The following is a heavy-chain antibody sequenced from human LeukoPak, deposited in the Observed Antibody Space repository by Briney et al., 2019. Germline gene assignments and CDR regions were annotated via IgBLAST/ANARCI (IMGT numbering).Heavy chain of an antibody. CDR2: ISSSSSYI. D-gene: IGHD2-15*01. CDR1: GFTFSHYS. J-gene: IGHJ3*02. V-gene: IGHV3-21*01. CDR3: ARAKVVAATDDAFDI. Sequence: GGSLRLSCAASGFTFSHYSMNWVRQAPGKGLEWVSSISSSSSYIYYADSVRGRFTISRDNAKNSLYLQMNSLRADDTAVYYCARAKVVAATDDAFDIWGQGTMVTVSS.